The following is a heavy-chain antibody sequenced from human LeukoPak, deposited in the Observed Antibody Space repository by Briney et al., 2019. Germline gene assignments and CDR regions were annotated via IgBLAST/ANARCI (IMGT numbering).Heavy chain of an antibody. V-gene: IGHV4-59*08. CDR3: ARRMAAAGNGAFDI. J-gene: IGHJ3*02. CDR1: GGSISSYY. CDR2: IYYSGST. D-gene: IGHD6-13*01. Sequence: SETLSLTCTVSGGSISSYYWSWIRQPPGKGLEWIGYIYYSGSTNYNPSLKSRVTISVDTSKNQFSLKLSPVTAADTAVYYCARRMAAAGNGAFDIWGQGTMVTVSS.